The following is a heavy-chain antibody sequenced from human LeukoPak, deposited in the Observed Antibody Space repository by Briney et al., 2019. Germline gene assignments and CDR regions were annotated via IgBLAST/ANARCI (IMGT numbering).Heavy chain of an antibody. CDR2: IYHSGST. CDR3: ARVLSSGWYGGYFDY. CDR1: GGSISSSNW. J-gene: IGHJ4*02. V-gene: IGHV4-4*02. Sequence: SGTLSLTCAVSGGSISSSNWWSWVRQPPGKGLEWIGEIYHSGSTNYNPSLKSRVTISVDKSKNQFSLKLSSVTAADTAVYYCARVLSSGWYGGYFDYWGQGTLVIVSS. D-gene: IGHD6-19*01.